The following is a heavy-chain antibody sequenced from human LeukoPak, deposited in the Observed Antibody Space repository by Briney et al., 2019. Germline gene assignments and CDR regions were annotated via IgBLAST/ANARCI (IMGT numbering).Heavy chain of an antibody. Sequence: GGSLRLSCAASGFTFSSYAMSWVRQAPGKGLEWVSYISRSSSIIYYADSVKGRFTISRDNAKNSLYLQMNSLRAEDTAVYYCARAKRNAFDIWGQGTMVTVSS. CDR1: GFTFSSYA. CDR3: ARAKRNAFDI. V-gene: IGHV3-48*01. CDR2: ISRSSSII. J-gene: IGHJ3*02.